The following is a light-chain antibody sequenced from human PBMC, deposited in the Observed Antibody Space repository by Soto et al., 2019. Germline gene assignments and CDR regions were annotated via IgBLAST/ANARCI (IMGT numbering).Light chain of an antibody. CDR1: RRVSSY. V-gene: IGKV3-11*01. CDR2: DAS. Sequence: ETVLTQSPATLSLSPGDRATLSCRASRRVSSYLAWYQQKPGQAPRLLIYDASNRATGIPARFSGSGSGTDFTLTISSLQPEDFATYYCQQSYSTPYTFGQGTKVDIK. CDR3: QQSYSTPYT. J-gene: IGKJ2*01.